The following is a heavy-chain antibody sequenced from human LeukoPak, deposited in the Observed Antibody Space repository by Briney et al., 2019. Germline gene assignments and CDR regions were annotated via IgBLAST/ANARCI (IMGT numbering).Heavy chain of an antibody. Sequence: ASVTVSCKASGYTFTSYGISWVRQAPGQGLEWMGWISAYNGNTNYAQKLQGRVTMTTDTSTSTAYMELRSLRSDDTAVYYCARGAAAPYYYYGMDVWGQGTTVTVSS. CDR1: GYTFTSYG. V-gene: IGHV1-18*01. CDR2: ISAYNGNT. CDR3: ARGAAAPYYYYGMDV. D-gene: IGHD6-13*01. J-gene: IGHJ6*02.